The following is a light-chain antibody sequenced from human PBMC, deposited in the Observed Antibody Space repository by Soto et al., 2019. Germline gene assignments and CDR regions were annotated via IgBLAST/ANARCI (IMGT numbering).Light chain of an antibody. CDR2: AAS. J-gene: IGKJ1*01. Sequence: DIRMTQSPSSLSASVGDRVTITCRASQVIRSDLGWFQQKPGNAPKRLIYAASSLQSGVPSRFSGSGSGTEFTLTISSLQPEDCATYYCLQYNSYPWTFGQGNKVEIK. V-gene: IGKV1-17*01. CDR3: LQYNSYPWT. CDR1: QVIRSD.